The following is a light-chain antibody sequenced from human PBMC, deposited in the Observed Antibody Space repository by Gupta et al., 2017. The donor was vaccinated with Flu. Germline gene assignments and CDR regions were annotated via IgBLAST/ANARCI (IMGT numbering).Light chain of an antibody. CDR3: HQDGHSPAYT. V-gene: IGKV3-20*01. CDR2: GTS. Sequence: LSLSPRGRATPSCRATQTVDGAFLAWYQQQPGRPPRLLIYGTSTSDTGIPDRLSGSGCGTHLSITISRRDRQDFAVYYSHQDGHSPAYTFGQGTKVEI. J-gene: IGKJ2*01. CDR1: QTVDGAF.